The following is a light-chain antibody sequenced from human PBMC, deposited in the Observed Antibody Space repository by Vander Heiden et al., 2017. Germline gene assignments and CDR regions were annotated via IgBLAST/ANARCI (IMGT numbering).Light chain of an antibody. CDR1: QGISSY. V-gene: IGKV1-9*01. Sequence: DIQLTQSPSFLSASVGDRVTITCRASQGISSYLAWYQQKPGKAPKLLIYAASTLQSGVPSRFSGSGSGTEFTLTISSLQPEDFATYYCQQFNRAFGPGTKVDIK. CDR2: AAS. CDR3: QQFNRA. J-gene: IGKJ3*01.